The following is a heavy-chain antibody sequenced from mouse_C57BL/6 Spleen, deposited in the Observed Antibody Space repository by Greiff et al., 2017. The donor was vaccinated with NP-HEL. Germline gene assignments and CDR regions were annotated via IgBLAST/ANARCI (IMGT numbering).Heavy chain of an antibody. V-gene: IGHV1-59*01. Sequence: QVQLQQPGAELVRPGTSVKLSCKASGYTFTSYWMHWVKQRPGQGLEWIGVIDPSDSYTNYNQTFKGKATLTVDTSSSTAYMQLSSLTSEDSAVYYCALGRGILYYFDYWGKGTTLTVSS. CDR3: ALGRGILYYFDY. CDR2: IDPSDSYT. J-gene: IGHJ2*01. D-gene: IGHD4-1*01. CDR1: GYTFTSYW.